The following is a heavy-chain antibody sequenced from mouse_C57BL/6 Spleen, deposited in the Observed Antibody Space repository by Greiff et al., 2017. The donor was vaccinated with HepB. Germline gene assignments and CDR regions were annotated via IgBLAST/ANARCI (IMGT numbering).Heavy chain of an antibody. J-gene: IGHJ1*03. CDR2: IWSGGST. CDR1: GFSLTSYG. D-gene: IGHD1-1*01. Sequence: LKLMESGPGLVQPSQSLSITCTVSGFSLTSYGVHWVRQSPGKGLEWLGVIWSGGSTDYNAAFISRLSISKDNSKSQVFFKMNSLQADDTAIYYCARVLLRWYFDVWGTGTTVTVSS. V-gene: IGHV2-2*01. CDR3: ARVLLRWYFDV.